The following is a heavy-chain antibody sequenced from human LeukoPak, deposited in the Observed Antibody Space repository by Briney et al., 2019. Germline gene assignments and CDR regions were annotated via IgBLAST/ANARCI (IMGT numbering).Heavy chain of an antibody. CDR2: ISYDGTNK. J-gene: IGHJ3*02. Sequence: PGRSLRLSCAASGFTFSNYAMHWVRQAPGKELEWVAVISYDGTNKYYADSVKGRFTISRDNSKNTMYLQMNSLRAEDTAMYYCARAPMSYDSSGFGGAFDIWGQGTMVTVSS. CDR1: GFTFSNYA. D-gene: IGHD3-22*01. CDR3: ARAPMSYDSSGFGGAFDI. V-gene: IGHV3-30-3*01.